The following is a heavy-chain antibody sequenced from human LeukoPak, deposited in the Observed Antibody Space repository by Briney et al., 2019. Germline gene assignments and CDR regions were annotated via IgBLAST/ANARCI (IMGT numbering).Heavy chain of an antibody. CDR2: ISSSNSDI. V-gene: IGHV3-21*01. Sequence: GRSLRLSCAASGFTFSSYKMNWVRQAPGKGLEWVSSISSSNSDIYYADSVKGRFTISRDNAKNSLFLQMNSLRAEDTAVYYCAKDGERSHSSGWDYYFDYWGQGTLVTVSS. J-gene: IGHJ4*02. D-gene: IGHD6-19*01. CDR3: AKDGERSHSSGWDYYFDY. CDR1: GFTFSSYK.